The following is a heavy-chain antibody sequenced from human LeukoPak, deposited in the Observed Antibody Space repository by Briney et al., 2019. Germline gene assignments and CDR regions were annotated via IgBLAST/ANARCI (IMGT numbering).Heavy chain of an antibody. CDR1: GYTFTGYY. V-gene: IGHV1-2*02. D-gene: IGHD3-9*01. Sequence: ASVKVSCKASGYTFTGYYMHWVRQAPGQGLEWMGWINANSGGTNYAQKFQGRVTMTRDTSISTAYMELSRLRSDDTAVYYCSRSSRYDIWTGYPYWGQGTLVTVSP. CDR3: SRSSRYDIWTGYPY. J-gene: IGHJ4*02. CDR2: INANSGGT.